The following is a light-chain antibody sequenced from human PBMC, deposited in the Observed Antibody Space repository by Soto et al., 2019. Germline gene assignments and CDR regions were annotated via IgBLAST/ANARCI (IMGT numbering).Light chain of an antibody. CDR1: QRIRSS. CDR3: QQYSNWPPYT. CDR2: GAS. V-gene: IGKV3-15*01. Sequence: EILMTQSPATLFVSPGERATLSCRASQRIRSSLAWYQQKPGQAPRLLIYGASTRATGVPGRFSGSGSETKFTLTISSLQSEDVAVYFCQQYSNWPPYTFGQGTKLQIK. J-gene: IGKJ2*01.